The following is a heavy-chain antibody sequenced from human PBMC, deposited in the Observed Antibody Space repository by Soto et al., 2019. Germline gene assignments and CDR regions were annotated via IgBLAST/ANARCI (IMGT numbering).Heavy chain of an antibody. CDR1: GFTFSSYG. D-gene: IGHD3-22*01. J-gene: IGHJ4*02. Sequence: QVQLVESGGGVVQPGRSLRLSCAASGFTFSSYGMHWVRQAPGKGLEWVAVISYDGSNKYYADSVKGRFTISRDNSKNTLYRQMNSLRAEDTAVYYCATLKGWGYYYGDPRLDCWGQGTLVTVSS. CDR2: ISYDGSNK. V-gene: IGHV3-30*03. CDR3: ATLKGWGYYYGDPRLDC.